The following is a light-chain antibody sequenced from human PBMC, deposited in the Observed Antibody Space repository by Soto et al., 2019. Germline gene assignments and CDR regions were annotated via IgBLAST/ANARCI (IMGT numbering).Light chain of an antibody. CDR2: DAS. Sequence: ETAMTQSPATLSVSPAERATLSCRASQSVSSNLAWYQQKPGQAPRLLIYDASSRATGIPDRFSGGGSGTDFTLTISRLEPEDFAVYYCQQFSSYPLTFGGGTKVDIK. V-gene: IGKV3-20*01. CDR3: QQFSSYPLT. CDR1: QSVSSN. J-gene: IGKJ4*01.